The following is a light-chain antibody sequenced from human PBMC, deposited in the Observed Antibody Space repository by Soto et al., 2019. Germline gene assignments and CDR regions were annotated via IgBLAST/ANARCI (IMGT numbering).Light chain of an antibody. Sequence: QSVLTQPPSASGTPGQRVFISCSGGSSNIGGTNYAYWYQQLPGAAPKLLMHSNNLRPSGVPERISGSKSGTSASLAISGLRSEDEAVYYCASWDDRLGAVMFGGGTKVTVL. CDR2: SNN. CDR1: SSNIGGTNY. CDR3: ASWDDRLGAVM. V-gene: IGLV1-47*02. J-gene: IGLJ3*02.